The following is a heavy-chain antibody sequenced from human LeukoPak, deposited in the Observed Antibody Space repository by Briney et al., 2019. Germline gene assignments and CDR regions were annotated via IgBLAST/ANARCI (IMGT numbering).Heavy chain of an antibody. J-gene: IGHJ4*02. D-gene: IGHD3-3*01. Sequence: ASVKVSCKTSGYTSDFMKYGVAWVRQAPGQGLEWMGGIIPIFGTANYAQKFQGRVTITTDESTSTAYMELSSLRSEDTAVYYCARARVIFGVVTTGFDYWGQGTLVTVSS. CDR2: IIPIFGTA. CDR1: GYTSDFMKYG. CDR3: ARARVIFGVVTTGFDY. V-gene: IGHV1-69*05.